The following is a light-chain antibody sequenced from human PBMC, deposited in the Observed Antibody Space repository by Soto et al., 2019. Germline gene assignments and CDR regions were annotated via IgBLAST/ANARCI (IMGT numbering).Light chain of an antibody. CDR1: QSISTY. CDR2: AAS. V-gene: IGKV1-39*01. J-gene: IGKJ4*01. CDR3: QQADSFPLT. Sequence: DIRMTQSPSSLSASVGDRVTITCRASQSISTYLNWYQQKPGNAPKVLIFAASTLQRGVPSRFSGSGSGTDFTLTISSLQPEDFATYFCQQADSFPLTFGGGTKV.